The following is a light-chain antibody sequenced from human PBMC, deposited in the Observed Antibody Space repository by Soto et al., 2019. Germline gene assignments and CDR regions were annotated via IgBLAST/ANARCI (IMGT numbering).Light chain of an antibody. V-gene: IGKV3D-15*01. CDR2: YIS. J-gene: IGKJ5*01. CDR3: QQHKQWPNT. Sequence: EIVMTQSPATLSVSPGETASLSCRASQSAGNFLAWYQQKPGQAPRLLIYYISTRATGIPARFSGSGSGTEFTLTINSLQSEDSSVYYCQQHKQWPNTFGQGTRLEMK. CDR1: QSAGNF.